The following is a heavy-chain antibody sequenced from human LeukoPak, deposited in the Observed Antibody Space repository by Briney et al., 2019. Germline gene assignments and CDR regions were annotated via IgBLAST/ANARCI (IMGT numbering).Heavy chain of an antibody. D-gene: IGHD6-13*01. Sequence: PSETLSLTCTVSGGSISSYYWSWIRQPPGKGLEWIGYIYTSGSTNYNPSLKSRVTISVDTSKNQFSLKLSSVTAADTAVYYCAGGRVHSSIVFDYWGQGTLVTVSS. J-gene: IGHJ4*02. V-gene: IGHV4-4*09. CDR3: AGGRVHSSIVFDY. CDR1: GGSISSYY. CDR2: IYTSGST.